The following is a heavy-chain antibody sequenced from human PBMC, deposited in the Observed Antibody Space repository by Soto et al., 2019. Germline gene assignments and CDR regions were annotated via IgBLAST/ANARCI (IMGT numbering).Heavy chain of an antibody. CDR1: EYSCTSYW. J-gene: IGHJ6*02. D-gene: IGHD6-19*01. Sequence: PGESMPISGRVSEYSCTSYWISWVRQMPGKGLEWMGRIDPSDSYTNYSPSFQGHVTISADKSISTAYLQWSSLKASDTAMYYCARQIAVAHLYYYYGMDVWGQGTTVTVSS. CDR2: IDPSDSYT. CDR3: ARQIAVAHLYYYYGMDV. V-gene: IGHV5-10-1*01.